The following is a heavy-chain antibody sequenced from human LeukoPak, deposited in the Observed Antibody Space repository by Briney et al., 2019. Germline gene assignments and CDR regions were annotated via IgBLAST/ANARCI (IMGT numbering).Heavy chain of an antibody. V-gene: IGHV1-2*02. CDR2: INPNSGGT. CDR1: GYTFTGYY. J-gene: IGHJ6*02. Sequence: GASVKVSCKASGYTFTGYYMHWVRQAPGQGLEWMGWINPNSGGTNYAQKFQGRVTMTRDTSISTAYMELSRLRSDDTAVYYCARDLWATVTPYYYYGMDVWGQGTTVTVSS. CDR3: ARDLWATVTPYYYYGMDV. D-gene: IGHD4-11*01.